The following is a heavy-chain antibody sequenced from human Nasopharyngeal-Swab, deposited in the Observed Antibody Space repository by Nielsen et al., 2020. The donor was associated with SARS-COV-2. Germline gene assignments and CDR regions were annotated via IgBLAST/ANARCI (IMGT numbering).Heavy chain of an antibody. CDR3: ARRSSRDYYDSSGYEDY. CDR2: ISAYNGNT. D-gene: IGHD3-22*01. V-gene: IGHV1-18*01. Sequence: ASVKVSCKASGYTFTSYGISWVRQAPGQGLEWMGWISAYNGNTNYAQKLQGRVTMTTDTSTSTAYMELRCLRSDDTAVYYCARRSSRDYYDSSGYEDYWGQGTLVTVSS. CDR1: GYTFTSYG. J-gene: IGHJ4*02.